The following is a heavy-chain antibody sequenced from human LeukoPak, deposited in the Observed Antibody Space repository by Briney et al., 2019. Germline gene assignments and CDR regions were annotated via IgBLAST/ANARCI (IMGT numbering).Heavy chain of an antibody. J-gene: IGHJ3*02. CDR3: AKDLSVDSSGYLDAFDI. V-gene: IGHV3-23*01. Sequence: GGSLRLSCAASGFTFSSYAMSWVRQAPGKGLEWVSAISGSGGSTYYADSVKGRFTISRDNSKNTLYLQMNSLRAEDTAVYYCAKDLSVDSSGYLDAFDIWGQGTMVTVSS. CDR1: GFTFSSYA. CDR2: ISGSGGST. D-gene: IGHD3-22*01.